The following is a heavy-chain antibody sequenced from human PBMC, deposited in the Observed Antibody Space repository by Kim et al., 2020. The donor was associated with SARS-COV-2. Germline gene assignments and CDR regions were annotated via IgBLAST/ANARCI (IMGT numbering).Heavy chain of an antibody. D-gene: IGHD3-3*01. CDR3: ARQGEARVLEWLY. CDR2: IYYSGST. J-gene: IGHJ4*02. Sequence: SETLSLTCTVSGGSISSSSYYWGWIRQPPGKGLEWIGSIYYSGSTYYNPSLKSRVTISVDTSKNQFSLKLSSVIAADTAVYYCARQGEARVLEWLYWGQG. CDR1: GGSISSSSYY. V-gene: IGHV4-39*01.